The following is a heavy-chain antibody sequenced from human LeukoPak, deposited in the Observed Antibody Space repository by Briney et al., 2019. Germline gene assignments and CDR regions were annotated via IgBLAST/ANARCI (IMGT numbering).Heavy chain of an antibody. J-gene: IGHJ4*02. V-gene: IGHV3-30*04. CDR1: GFTFSSYA. CDR2: ISYDGSNK. D-gene: IGHD6-13*01. Sequence: GGSPRLSCAASGFTFSSYAMHWVRQAPGKWLEWVAVISYDGSNKYYADSVKGRFTISRDNSKNTLYLQMNSLRAEDTAVYYCARDHGIAAAGNLDYWGQGTLVTVSS. CDR3: ARDHGIAAAGNLDY.